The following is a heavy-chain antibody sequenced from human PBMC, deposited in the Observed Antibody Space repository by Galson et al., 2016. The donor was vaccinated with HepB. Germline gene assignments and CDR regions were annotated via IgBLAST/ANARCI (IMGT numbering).Heavy chain of an antibody. CDR1: GFTFSRSG. CDR2: ISSSISTI. Sequence: SLRLSCAGFGFTFSRSGLNWVRQVPGKGLQWISYISSSISTIYYADSVKGRFTISRDNAKNTLYLQMNSLRAEDTAVYYCARRAMYSRSSTYYYGMDVWGQGTTVTVSS. V-gene: IGHV3-48*04. J-gene: IGHJ6*02. CDR3: ARRAMYSRSSTYYYGMDV. D-gene: IGHD6-13*01.